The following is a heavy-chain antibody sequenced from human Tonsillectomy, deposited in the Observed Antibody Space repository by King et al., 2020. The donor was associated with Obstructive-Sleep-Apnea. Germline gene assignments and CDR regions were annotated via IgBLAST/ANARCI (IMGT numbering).Heavy chain of an antibody. CDR1: GGSISTYY. CDR2: IYYSGST. J-gene: IGHJ6*02. Sequence: QMQLQESGPGLVKPSETLSLTCTVSGGSISTYYWSWVRHPPGKGLEWIGYIYYSGSTNYNPSLKSRVTISVDTSKNQFSLKLSSVTAADTAVYYCASLPGDTSYYYGVDVWGQGTTVTVSS. V-gene: IGHV4-59*01. D-gene: IGHD2-2*01. CDR3: ASLPGDTSYYYGVDV.